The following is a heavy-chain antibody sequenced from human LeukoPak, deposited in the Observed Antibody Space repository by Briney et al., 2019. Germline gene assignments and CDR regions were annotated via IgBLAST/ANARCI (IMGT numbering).Heavy chain of an antibody. CDR3: ARGQYNWHYMVRRVVSYFDY. D-gene: IGHD3-10*01. J-gene: IGHJ4*01. CDR1: GDSISSGDYY. V-gene: IGHV4-61*02. CDR2: ISSSGST. Sequence: PSQTLSLTCTVSGDSISSGDYYWSWIRQPAGKGLEWIGRISSSGSTNYNPSLKSRVTISVDASKNQFSLELTSVTAADTAVYYCARGQYNWHYMVRRVVSYFDYWGHGTLVTVSS.